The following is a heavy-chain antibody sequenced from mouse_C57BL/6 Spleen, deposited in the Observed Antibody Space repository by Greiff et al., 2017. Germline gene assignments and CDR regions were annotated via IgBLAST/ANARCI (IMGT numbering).Heavy chain of an antibody. CDR1: GYTFTSYW. D-gene: IGHD1-2*01. V-gene: IGHV1-69*01. Sequence: QVQLKQSGAELVMPGASVKLSCKASGYTFTSYWMHWVKQRPGQGLEWIGEIDPSDSYTNYNQKFKGKSTLTVDKSSSTAYMQLSSLTSEDSAVYYCARGRDYYGRSWFAYWGQGTLVTVSA. J-gene: IGHJ3*01. CDR3: ARGRDYYGRSWFAY. CDR2: IDPSDSYT.